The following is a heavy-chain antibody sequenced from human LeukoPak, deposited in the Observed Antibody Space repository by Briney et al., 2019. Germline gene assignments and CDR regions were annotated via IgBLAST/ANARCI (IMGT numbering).Heavy chain of an antibody. Sequence: PGGSLRLSCAASGFTFSSYNMNWVRQAPGKGLEWVSYISSSSSSIYYVDSVKGRFTISRDNAKNSLYLQMNSLRAEDTAVYYCARDRGGADDFWSGYYTGYFDYWGQGALVTVSS. D-gene: IGHD3-3*01. CDR1: GFTFSSYN. CDR3: ARDRGGADDFWSGYYTGYFDY. J-gene: IGHJ4*02. CDR2: ISSSSSSI. V-gene: IGHV3-48*01.